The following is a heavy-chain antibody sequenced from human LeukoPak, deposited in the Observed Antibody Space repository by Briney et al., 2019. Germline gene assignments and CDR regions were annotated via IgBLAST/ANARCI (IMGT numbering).Heavy chain of an antibody. Sequence: RPGGSLRLSCAASGFIFDDYGMSWVRQGPGKVLEWVSGINWNGGSTGYADSVKGRFTISRDNAKNSLYLQMNSLRAEDTAVYYCASFIAAPYYFDSWGRETLVTVPS. V-gene: IGHV3-20*04. D-gene: IGHD6-13*01. CDR1: GFIFDDYG. CDR2: INWNGGST. J-gene: IGHJ4*02. CDR3: ASFIAAPYYFDS.